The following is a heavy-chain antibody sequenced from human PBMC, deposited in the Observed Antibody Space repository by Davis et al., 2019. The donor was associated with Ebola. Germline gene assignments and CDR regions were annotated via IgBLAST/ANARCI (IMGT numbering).Heavy chain of an antibody. D-gene: IGHD2-2*01. CDR1: GFTFSSYW. CDR3: AKKVWDIVLVPADY. V-gene: IGHV3-74*01. CDR2: INTDGSST. Sequence: PGGSLRLSCAASGFTFSSYWMHWVRQAPGKGLVWVSRINTDGSSTRYADSVKGRFTISRDNAKNTLYLQMNSLRAEDTAVYYCAKKVWDIVLVPADYWGQGTLVTVSS. J-gene: IGHJ4*02.